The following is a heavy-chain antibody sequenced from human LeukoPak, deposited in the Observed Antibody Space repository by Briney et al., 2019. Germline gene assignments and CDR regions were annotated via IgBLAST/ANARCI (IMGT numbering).Heavy chain of an antibody. J-gene: IGHJ3*02. CDR1: GYTFINYA. V-gene: IGHV1-18*01. D-gene: IGHD3-22*01. CDR2: ISVNNGNT. CDR3: ARDTDYYDAQNAFDI. Sequence: ASVKVSCKASGYTFINYAITWVRQAPGQGLEWMGWISVNNGNTNYAQKGQDRVTVTTDASTSTAYMELRSLRSDDTAMYYCARDTDYYDAQNAFDIWGQGTMVTVSS.